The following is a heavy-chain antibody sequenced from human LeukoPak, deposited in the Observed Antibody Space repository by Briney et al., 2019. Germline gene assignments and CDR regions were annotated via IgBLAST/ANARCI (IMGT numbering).Heavy chain of an antibody. J-gene: IGHJ4*02. Sequence: GGSLRLSCAASGFTFSSYEMNWVRQAPGKGLEWVSYISSSGSTIYYADSVKGRFTISRDNAKNSLYLQMNSLRDEDTAVYYCARTYYYASGSYDYWGQGTLVTVSS. D-gene: IGHD3-10*01. CDR2: ISSSGSTI. V-gene: IGHV3-48*03. CDR1: GFTFSSYE. CDR3: ARTYYYASGSYDY.